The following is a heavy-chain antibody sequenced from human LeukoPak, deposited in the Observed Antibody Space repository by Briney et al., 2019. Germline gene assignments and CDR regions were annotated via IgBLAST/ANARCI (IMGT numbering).Heavy chain of an antibody. CDR2: FYISGST. Sequence: SETLSLTCTVSGGSISSYYWSWIRQPAGKGLEWIERFYISGSTNYNPSLKSRVTMSVDTSKNQFSLRLNSVTAADTAVYYCARDFLLQSEGLFDYWGQGTLVTVSS. J-gene: IGHJ4*02. V-gene: IGHV4-4*07. D-gene: IGHD4-11*01. CDR3: ARDFLLQSEGLFDY. CDR1: GGSISSYY.